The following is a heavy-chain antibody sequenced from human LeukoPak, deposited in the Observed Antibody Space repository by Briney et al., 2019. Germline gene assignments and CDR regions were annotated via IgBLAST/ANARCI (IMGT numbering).Heavy chain of an antibody. CDR2: IYTSGST. D-gene: IGHD3-10*01. CDR3: ARGYYSDYFDY. V-gene: IGHV4-61*02. CDR1: GGSISSGSYY. J-gene: IGHJ4*02. Sequence: SETLSLTCTVSGGSISSGSYYWSWFRQPAGKGLEWIGRIYTSGSTNYNPSLKSRVTISVDTSKNQFSLKLRSVTAADTAMYYCARGYYSDYFDYWGQGTLDTVSS.